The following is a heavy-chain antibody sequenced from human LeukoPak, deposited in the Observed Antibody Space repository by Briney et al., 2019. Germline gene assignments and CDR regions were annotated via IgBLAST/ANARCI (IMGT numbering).Heavy chain of an antibody. CDR1: GFTFSNYA. V-gene: IGHV3-23*01. CDR2: ISGSGGST. Sequence: GGSLRLSCAASGFTFSNYAMSWVRQAPGKGLEWVSTISGSGGSTYYADSVKGRFTFSRDNSKNTLYLQMNSLRGDDTAVYYCARAQYSYGYDGSFYWGQGTLVTVSS. J-gene: IGHJ4*02. CDR3: ARAQYSYGYDGSFY. D-gene: IGHD5-18*01.